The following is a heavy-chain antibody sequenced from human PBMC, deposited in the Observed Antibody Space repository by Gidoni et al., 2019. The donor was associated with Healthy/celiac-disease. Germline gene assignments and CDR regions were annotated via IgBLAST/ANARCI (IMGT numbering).Heavy chain of an antibody. J-gene: IGHJ4*02. CDR3: ARGRPAQRLVFYFDY. D-gene: IGHD6-19*01. Sequence: QVQLVESGGGVVQPGRSLQLSCAASGCNFSSYAMHWVRQAPGKGLEWGAVISYDGSNKYYADSVKGRFTISRDNSKNTLYLQMNSLRAEDTAVYYCARGRPAQRLVFYFDYWGQGTLVTVSS. V-gene: IGHV3-30-3*01. CDR2: ISYDGSNK. CDR1: GCNFSSYA.